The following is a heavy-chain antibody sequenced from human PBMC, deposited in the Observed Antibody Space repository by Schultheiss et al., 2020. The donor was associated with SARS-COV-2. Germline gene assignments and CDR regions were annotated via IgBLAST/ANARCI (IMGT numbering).Heavy chain of an antibody. V-gene: IGHV4-59*08. CDR2: IYYSGTT. Sequence: SETLSLTCTVSGGSISSYYWSWIRQPPGKGLEWIGYIYYSGTTHYNPSLKSRVTISIDASKNQFSLKLRSVTAADTAIYYCARRGDHWGQGTLVTVSS. CDR3: ARRGDH. CDR1: GGSISSYY. J-gene: IGHJ4*02.